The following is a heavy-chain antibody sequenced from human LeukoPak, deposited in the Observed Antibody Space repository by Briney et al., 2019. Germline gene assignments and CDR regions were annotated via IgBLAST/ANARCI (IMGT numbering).Heavy chain of an antibody. CDR3: ARQPGVVVESWFDP. CDR2: IYYSGNT. CDR1: GVSISSSNSY. Sequence: PSETLSLTCTVSGVSISSSNSYWGWIRQPPGKGLEWIGSIYYSGNTYYNASLKSRVTISVDTSKNQFSLKLSSVTAADTAVYYCARQPGVVVESWFDPWGQGTLVTVSS. V-gene: IGHV4-39*01. J-gene: IGHJ5*02. D-gene: IGHD2-15*01.